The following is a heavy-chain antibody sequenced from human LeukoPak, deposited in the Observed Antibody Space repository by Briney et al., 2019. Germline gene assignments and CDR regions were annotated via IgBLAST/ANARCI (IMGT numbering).Heavy chain of an antibody. J-gene: IGHJ3*02. CDR3: VRDGANWEEPNDAFDT. V-gene: IGHV4-4*07. CDR1: GASITSCY. D-gene: IGHD1-26*01. CDR2: LYTTGTT. Sequence: KPSETLSLTCAVSGASITSCYWSWVRQSAGKGLEWIGRLYTTGTTNYNPSLKSRVIMSGDSSKNQLSLTLTSVPAADTAVYYCVRDGANWEEPNDAFDTWGQGTLVTVSS.